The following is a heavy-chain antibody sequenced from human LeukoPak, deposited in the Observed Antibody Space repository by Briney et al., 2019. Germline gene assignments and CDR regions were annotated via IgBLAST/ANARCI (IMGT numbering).Heavy chain of an antibody. CDR3: ARDNTGTTADY. Sequence: GASVKVSCKASGGTFSSYAISWVRQARGQGLEWMGGIIPIFGTANYAQKFQGRVTITADESTSTAYMELSSLRSEDTAVYYCARDNTGTTADYWGQGTLVTVSS. D-gene: IGHD1-1*01. CDR1: GGTFSSYA. J-gene: IGHJ4*02. CDR2: IIPIFGTA. V-gene: IGHV1-69*01.